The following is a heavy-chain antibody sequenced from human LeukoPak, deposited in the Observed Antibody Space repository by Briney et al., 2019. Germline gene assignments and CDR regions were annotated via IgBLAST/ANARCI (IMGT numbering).Heavy chain of an antibody. CDR3: ARVPLWFGKTIFDY. Sequence: PGRSLRLYCTASGFTFGDYAMSWVRQAPGKGLEWVGFIRSKAYGGTTEYAASVKGRFTISRDDSKSIAYLQMNSLRAEDTAVYYCARVPLWFGKTIFDYWGQGTLVTVSS. CDR1: GFTFGDYA. V-gene: IGHV3-49*04. CDR2: IRSKAYGGTT. J-gene: IGHJ4*02. D-gene: IGHD3-10*01.